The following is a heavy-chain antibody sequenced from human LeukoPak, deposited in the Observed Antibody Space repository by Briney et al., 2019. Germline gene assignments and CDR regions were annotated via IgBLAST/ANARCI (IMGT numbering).Heavy chain of an antibody. CDR1: GYTFTGYY. V-gene: IGHV1-2*06. CDR2: INPNSGGT. CDR3: ARVSWLAKNWFDP. J-gene: IGHJ5*02. Sequence: ASVKVSCKASGYTFTGYYMHWVRQAPGQGLEWMGRINPNSGGTNYAQKFQGRVTMTRDTSISTAYMELSRLRSDDTPVYYCARVSWLAKNWFDPWGQGTLVTVSS. D-gene: IGHD1-26*01.